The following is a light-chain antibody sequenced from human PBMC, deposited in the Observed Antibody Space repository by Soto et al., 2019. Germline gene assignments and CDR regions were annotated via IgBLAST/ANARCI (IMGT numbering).Light chain of an antibody. V-gene: IGLV1-44*01. CDR2: SDN. J-gene: IGLJ1*01. Sequence: QSVLTQPPSASGTPGQRVTISCSGSSSNIGTYSVSWYQQFPGTAPRLLIYSDNQRPSGVPDRFSASKSGNTASLTISGLQAEDEADYYCSSYTTSTTRVFGSGTKLTVL. CDR1: SSNIGTYS. CDR3: SSYTTSTTRV.